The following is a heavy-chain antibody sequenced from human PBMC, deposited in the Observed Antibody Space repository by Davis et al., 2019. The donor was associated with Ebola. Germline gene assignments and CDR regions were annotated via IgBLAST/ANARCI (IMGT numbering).Heavy chain of an antibody. Sequence: GESLKISCAASGFTFSDYYMSWIRQAPGKGLEWVSYISSSGSTIYYADSVKGRFTISRDNAKNSLYLQMNSLRAEDTAVYYCAKGTHSSGFFYNWFDPWGQGTLVTVSS. CDR1: GFTFSDYY. CDR2: ISSSGSTI. D-gene: IGHD6-19*01. CDR3: AKGTHSSGFFYNWFDP. V-gene: IGHV3-11*01. J-gene: IGHJ5*02.